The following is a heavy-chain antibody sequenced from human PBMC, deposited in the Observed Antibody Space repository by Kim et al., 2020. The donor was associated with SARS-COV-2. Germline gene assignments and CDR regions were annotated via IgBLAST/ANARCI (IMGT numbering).Heavy chain of an antibody. V-gene: IGHV3-48*03. Sequence: SVKGRCTISRDNDKNSLYLQMNSLRAEDTAVYYCARDVSSSRYYYYGMDVWGQGTTVTVSS. J-gene: IGHJ6*02. CDR3: ARDVSSSRYYYYGMDV. D-gene: IGHD6-6*01.